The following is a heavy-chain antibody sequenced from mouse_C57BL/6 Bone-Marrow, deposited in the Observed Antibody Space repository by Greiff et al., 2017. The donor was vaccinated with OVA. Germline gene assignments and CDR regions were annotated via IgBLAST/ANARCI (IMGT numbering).Heavy chain of an antibody. J-gene: IGHJ1*03. V-gene: IGHV5-16*01. D-gene: IGHD1-1*01. CDR1: GFTFSDYY. CDR2: INYDGSST. Sequence: EVKLVESEGGLVQPGSSMKLSCTASGFTFSDYYMAWVRQVPEKGLEWVANINYDGSSTYYLDSLKSRFIISRDNAKNILYLQMSSLKSEDTATYYCARDLITTVVRYWYFDVWGTGTTVTVSS. CDR3: ARDLITTVVRYWYFDV.